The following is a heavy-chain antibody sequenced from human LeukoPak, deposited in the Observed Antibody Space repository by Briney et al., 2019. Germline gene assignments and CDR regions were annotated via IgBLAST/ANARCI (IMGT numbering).Heavy chain of an antibody. V-gene: IGHV1-18*01. D-gene: IGHD4-23*01. CDR3: ARLPTVVTHYYYYYMDV. CDR1: GYTFTSYG. CDR2: ISAYNGNT. J-gene: IGHJ6*03. Sequence: ASVKVSCKASGYTFTSYGISWVRQAPGQGLEWMGWISAYNGNTNYAQKLQGRVTMTTDTSTSTAYMELRSLRSDDTAVYYCARLPTVVTHYYYYYMDVWDKGTTVTVSS.